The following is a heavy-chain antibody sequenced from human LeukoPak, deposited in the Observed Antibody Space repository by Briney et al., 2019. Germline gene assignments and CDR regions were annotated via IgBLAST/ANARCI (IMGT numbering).Heavy chain of an antibody. CDR2: INPKNAAT. CDR1: GYTFTGYY. Sequence: ASVKVSCKASGYTFTGYYMHWVRQAPGHGLEWMGWINPKNAATNYAQKFQGRVTMTRDTSSGTVYMELSSLSSDDTAAYYCARTLYIAAAPGGLDYWGQGTLVTVSS. CDR3: ARTLYIAAAPGGLDY. V-gene: IGHV1-2*02. J-gene: IGHJ4*02. D-gene: IGHD6-13*01.